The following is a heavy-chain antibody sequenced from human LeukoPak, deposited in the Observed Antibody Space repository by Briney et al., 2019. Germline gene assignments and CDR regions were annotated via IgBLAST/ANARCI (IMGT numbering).Heavy chain of an antibody. CDR3: ARIGYSSSCFDY. V-gene: IGHV3-7*01. J-gene: IGHJ4*02. CDR1: GFTFTKYW. Sequence: GGSLRLSCAVSGFTFTKYWMSWVRQAPGKGLEWVANINQDGSVKYYVDSVKARFTISRDNAKNSLYLQMNSLIAEDTAVYYCARIGYSSSCFDYWGQGTLLTVSS. CDR2: INQDGSVK. D-gene: IGHD6-13*01.